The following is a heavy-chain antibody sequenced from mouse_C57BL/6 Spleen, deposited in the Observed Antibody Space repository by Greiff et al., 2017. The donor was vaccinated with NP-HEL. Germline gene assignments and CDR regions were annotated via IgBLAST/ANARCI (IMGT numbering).Heavy chain of an antibody. CDR1: GYTFTSYW. CDR3: TSRYGSSTYWYFDV. CDR2: IYPGNSDT. V-gene: IGHV1-5*01. D-gene: IGHD1-1*01. Sequence: VQLKESGTVLARPGASVKMSCKTSGYTFTSYWMHWVKQRPGQGLEWIGAIYPGNSDTSYNQKFKGKAKLTAVTSASTAYMELSSLTNEDSAVYYCTSRYGSSTYWYFDVWGTGTTVTVSS. J-gene: IGHJ1*03.